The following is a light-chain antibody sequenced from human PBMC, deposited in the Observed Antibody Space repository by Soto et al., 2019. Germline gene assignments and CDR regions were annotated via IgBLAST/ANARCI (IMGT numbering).Light chain of an antibody. Sequence: DIQMTQSPSTLSGSVGDRVTITCRASQTISSWLAWYQQKPGKAPKLLIYKASTLKSGVPSRFSGSGSGTEFTLTIRGMQPDDFATYYCQQSYSTPQTFGQGTRLEI. CDR1: QTISSW. J-gene: IGKJ5*01. CDR3: QQSYSTPQT. CDR2: KAS. V-gene: IGKV1-5*03.